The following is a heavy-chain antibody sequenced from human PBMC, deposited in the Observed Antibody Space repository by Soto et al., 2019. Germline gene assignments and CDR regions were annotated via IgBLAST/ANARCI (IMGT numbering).Heavy chain of an antibody. CDR3: ARLKDYYGPSWFDP. V-gene: IGHV4-30-2*01. CDR1: GGYISSGGYS. CDR2: IYHSGST. D-gene: IGHD3-10*01. J-gene: IGHJ5*02. Sequence: SETLSLACAVSGGYISSGGYSWSWIGQHPGKGLEWIGYIYHSGSTYYNPSLKSRVTISVDRSKNQFSLKLSSVAAADTAVYYCARLKDYYGPSWFDPWGQGTLVTVSS.